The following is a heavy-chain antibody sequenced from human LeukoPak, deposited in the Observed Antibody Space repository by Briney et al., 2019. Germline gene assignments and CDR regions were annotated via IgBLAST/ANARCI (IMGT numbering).Heavy chain of an antibody. D-gene: IGHD3-22*01. CDR1: GYTFTSYY. CDR2: INPSGGST. Sequence: ASVKVSCKASGYTFTSYYMHWVRQAPGQGLEWMGIINPSGGSTSYAQKLQGRVSMTRDTSTSTVYMELSSLRSEDTAVYYCARAPTTAAYDSSGYYPDYWGQGTLVTVSS. V-gene: IGHV1-46*01. J-gene: IGHJ4*02. CDR3: ARAPTTAAYDSSGYYPDY.